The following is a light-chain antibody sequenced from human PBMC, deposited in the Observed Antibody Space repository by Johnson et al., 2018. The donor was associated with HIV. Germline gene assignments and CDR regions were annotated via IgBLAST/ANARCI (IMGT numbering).Light chain of an antibody. CDR3: GTWDSSLSDYV. J-gene: IGLJ1*01. Sequence: QSVLTQPPSVSAAPGQKVTISCSGSSSNIGNNYVSWYQQLPGTAPKLLIYENNKRPSGIPDRFSGSKSSTSATLAITGLQTGDEADYYCGTWDSSLSDYVFGTGTKVTVL. V-gene: IGLV1-51*02. CDR2: ENN. CDR1: SSNIGNNY.